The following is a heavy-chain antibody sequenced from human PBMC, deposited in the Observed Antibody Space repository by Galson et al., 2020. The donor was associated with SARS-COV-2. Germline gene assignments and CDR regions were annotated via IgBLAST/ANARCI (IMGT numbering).Heavy chain of an antibody. V-gene: IGHV4-39*02. CDR2: IYYSGST. J-gene: IGHJ6*02. D-gene: IGHD3-10*01. Sequence: SETLSLTCTVSGGSISSSSYYWGWIRQPPGKGLEWIGRIYYSGSTYYNPSLKSRVTISVDTSKNQFSLKLSSVTAADTAVYYCARETYYYGSGSYYPHPYYYYYGMDVWGQGTTVTVSS. CDR1: GGSISSSSYY. CDR3: ARETYYYGSGSYYPHPYYYYYGMDV.